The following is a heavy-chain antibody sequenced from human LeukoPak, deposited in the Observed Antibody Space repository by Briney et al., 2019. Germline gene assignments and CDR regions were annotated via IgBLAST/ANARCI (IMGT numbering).Heavy chain of an antibody. D-gene: IGHD1-26*01. CDR3: ARDLVGLYDYYFDY. Sequence: GGSLRLSCAASGFTFSSYAMHWVRQAPGKGLEWVAVTSYDGSNKYYADSVKGRFTISRDNSKNTLYLQMNSLRAEDTAVYYCARDLVGLYDYYFDYWGQGTLVTVSS. V-gene: IGHV3-30-3*01. J-gene: IGHJ4*02. CDR2: TSYDGSNK. CDR1: GFTFSSYA.